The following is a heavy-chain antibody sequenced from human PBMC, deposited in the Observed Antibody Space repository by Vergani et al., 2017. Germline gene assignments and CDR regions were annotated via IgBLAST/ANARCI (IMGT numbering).Heavy chain of an antibody. CDR3: ARFFPANRYYDFWSGGNYYYGMDV. V-gene: IGHV3-30*03. CDR1: GFTFSSYG. D-gene: IGHD3-3*01. Sequence: QVQLVESGGGVVQPGRSLRLSCAASGFTFSSYGMHWVRQAPGKGLEWVAVISYDGSNKYYADSVKGRFTSSRDNAKKSLYLQMNSLRAEDTAVYYCARFFPANRYYDFWSGGNYYYGMDVWGQGTTVTVSS. J-gene: IGHJ6*02. CDR2: ISYDGSNK.